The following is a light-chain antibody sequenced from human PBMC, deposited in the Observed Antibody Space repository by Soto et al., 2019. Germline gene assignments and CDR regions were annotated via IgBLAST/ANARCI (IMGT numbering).Light chain of an antibody. Sequence: EIVLTQSPGTLSLSPGERATLSCRASQNISIYLAWYQQKPGQAPRLLIYDASNRAPGIPARFSGSGSGTDFTLAISSLEPEDFAVYYCQHRRDWPLTFGGGTRWIS. CDR1: QNISIY. CDR2: DAS. V-gene: IGKV3-11*01. CDR3: QHRRDWPLT. J-gene: IGKJ4*01.